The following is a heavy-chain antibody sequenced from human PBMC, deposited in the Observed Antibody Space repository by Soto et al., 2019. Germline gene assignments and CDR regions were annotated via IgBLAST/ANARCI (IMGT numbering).Heavy chain of an antibody. CDR1: AGSISGSF. CDR3: AKVGRIAAAGTWFDP. D-gene: IGHD6-13*01. V-gene: IGHV4-59*01. J-gene: IGHJ5*02. Sequence: PLETLSLTFAVSAGSISGSFWSWIRPSPGRELELIGYIYYSGSTYYNPSLKSRITISIDTSRNQFSLKMSSVTDADTAVYYCAKVGRIAAAGTWFDPWGQGTPVTSPQ. CDR2: IYYSGST.